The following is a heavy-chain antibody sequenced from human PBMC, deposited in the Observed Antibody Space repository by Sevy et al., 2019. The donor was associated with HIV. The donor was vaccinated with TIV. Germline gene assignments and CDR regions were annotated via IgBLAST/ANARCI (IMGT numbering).Heavy chain of an antibody. CDR3: ARDLEFYDYGDYGPAFMPDY. Sequence: GGSLRLSCAASGFTFSTYVMHWVRQAPGKGLEWVAAIWFDGSNTYYADSVKGRFTISRDIAKNTLHLQMNSLRVEDTAVYYCARDLEFYDYGDYGPAFMPDYWGQGTLVTVSS. CDR2: IWFDGSNT. V-gene: IGHV3-33*01. J-gene: IGHJ4*02. CDR1: GFTFSTYV. D-gene: IGHD4-17*01.